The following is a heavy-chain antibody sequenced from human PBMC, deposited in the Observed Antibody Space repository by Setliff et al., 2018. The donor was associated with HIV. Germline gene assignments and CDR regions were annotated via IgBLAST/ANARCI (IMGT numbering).Heavy chain of an antibody. CDR1: GGSFSGYY. V-gene: IGHV4-34*01. Sequence: SETLSLTCAVYGGSFSGYYWSWIRQPPGKGLEWIGESNHVGRTNYNPSLKSRVTVSVDTSKNQVSLRLSSVTVADTGVYYCARHRDPPGSRWIYYYYYMDLWGEGTTVTAP. D-gene: IGHD6-13*01. J-gene: IGHJ6*03. CDR2: SNHVGRT. CDR3: ARHRDPPGSRWIYYYYYMDL.